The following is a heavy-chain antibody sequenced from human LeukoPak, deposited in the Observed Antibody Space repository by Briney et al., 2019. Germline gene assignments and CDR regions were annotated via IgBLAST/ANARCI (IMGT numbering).Heavy chain of an antibody. CDR2: INHSGST. V-gene: IGHV4-34*01. Sequence: SETLSLTCAVYGGSFSGYYWSWIRQPPGKGLEWIGEINHSGSTNYNPSLKSRVTISVDTSKNQFSLKLSSVTAADTAVYYCARGQENGAYDIDYWGQGTLVTVSS. J-gene: IGHJ4*02. D-gene: IGHD4-17*01. CDR3: ARGQENGAYDIDY. CDR1: GGSFSGYY.